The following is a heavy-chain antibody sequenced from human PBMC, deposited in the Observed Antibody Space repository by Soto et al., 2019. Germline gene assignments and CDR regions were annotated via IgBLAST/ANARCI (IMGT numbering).Heavy chain of an antibody. D-gene: IGHD2-15*01. J-gene: IGHJ4*02. CDR3: ARQVVEGSGASCYFDY. Sequence: SETLSLTCTVSGGSISSYYWSWIRQPPGKGLEWIGYIYYSGSTNYNPSLKSRVTISVDTSKNQFSLKLSSVTAADTAVYYCARQVVEGSGASCYFDYWGQGTLVTVSS. CDR2: IYYSGST. V-gene: IGHV4-59*08. CDR1: GGSISSYY.